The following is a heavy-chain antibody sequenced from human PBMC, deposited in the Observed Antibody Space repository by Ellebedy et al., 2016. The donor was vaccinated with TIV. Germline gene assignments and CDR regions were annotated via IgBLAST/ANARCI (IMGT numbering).Heavy chain of an antibody. CDR3: AGGSYSSGSYVHFDY. CDR2: LYSSGTT. CDR1: GGFVSSSPYY. V-gene: IGHV4-39*01. Sequence: SETLSLTCSVSGGFVSSSPYYWGWIRQSPGKGLERIGSLYSSGTTYSNPSLKSRFAISVDTSKNQFSLKATSVTAADTAVYFCAGGSYSSGSYVHFDYWGHGILVTVSS. D-gene: IGHD3-10*01. J-gene: IGHJ4*01.